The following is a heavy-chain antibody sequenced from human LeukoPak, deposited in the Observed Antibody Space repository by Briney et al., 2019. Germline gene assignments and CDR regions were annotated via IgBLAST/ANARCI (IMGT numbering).Heavy chain of an antibody. Sequence: SETLSLTCSVSGGSISSYYWSWIRQPPGKGLEWIGYIFYSGSTKYNPSLDSRVTISVDTSKNQFSLKLSSATAADTAVYYCARAPPVLGGRPDYWGQGTLVTVSS. CDR2: IFYSGST. CDR1: GGSISSYY. D-gene: IGHD2-15*01. V-gene: IGHV4-59*01. J-gene: IGHJ4*02. CDR3: ARAPPVLGGRPDY.